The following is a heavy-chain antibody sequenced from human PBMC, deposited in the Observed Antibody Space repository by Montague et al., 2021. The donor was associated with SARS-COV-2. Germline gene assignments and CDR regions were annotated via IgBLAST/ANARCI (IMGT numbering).Heavy chain of an antibody. CDR2: IYHSGRT. J-gene: IGHJ4*02. V-gene: IGHV4-4*02. CDR3: AREGSRDGYDEGFDY. Sequence: SETLSLTCAVSGVSISSNNWWNWVRQAPGKGLEWIGEIYHSGRTNYNPSLKSRVTISVDKSKNQYSLILSSVTAADTAVYYCAREGSRDGYDEGFDYWGQGTLVNASP. CDR1: GVSISSNNW. D-gene: IGHD5-24*01.